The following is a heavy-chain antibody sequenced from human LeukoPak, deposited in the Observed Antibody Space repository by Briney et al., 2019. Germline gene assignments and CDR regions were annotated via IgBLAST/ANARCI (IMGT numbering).Heavy chain of an antibody. Sequence: GSSVKVSCKASGGTFSSYAISWVRQAPGQGLGWMGGIIPIFGTANYAQKFQGRVTITTDESTSTAYMELSSLRSEDTAVYYCARSDHYDFWSGYYKEGNYYYYYMDVWGKGTTVTVSS. D-gene: IGHD3-3*01. CDR1: GGTFSSYA. J-gene: IGHJ6*03. CDR3: ARSDHYDFWSGYYKEGNYYYYYMDV. CDR2: IIPIFGTA. V-gene: IGHV1-69*05.